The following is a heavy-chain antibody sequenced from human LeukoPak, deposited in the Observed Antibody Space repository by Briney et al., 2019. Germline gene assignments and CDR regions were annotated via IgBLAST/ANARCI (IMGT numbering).Heavy chain of an antibody. CDR1: GFTFSSYG. CDR2: IWYDGSNK. J-gene: IGHJ3*02. CDR3: AGSSGYYYAARGAFDI. Sequence: PGRSLRLSCAASGFTFSSYGIHWVRQAPGKGLEWVAVIWYDGSNKYYADSVKGRFTISRDNSKNTLYLQMNSLRAEDTAVYYCAGSSGYYYAARGAFDIWGQGTMVTVSS. V-gene: IGHV3-33*01. D-gene: IGHD3-22*01.